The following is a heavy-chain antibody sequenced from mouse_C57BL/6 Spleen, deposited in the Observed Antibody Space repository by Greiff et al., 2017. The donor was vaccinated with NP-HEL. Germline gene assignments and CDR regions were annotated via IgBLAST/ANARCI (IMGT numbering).Heavy chain of an antibody. D-gene: IGHD1-1*02. CDR2: IYPRDGST. V-gene: IGHV1-85*01. J-gene: IGHJ4*01. CDR1: GYTFTSYD. Sequence: VQLQQSGPELVKPGASVKLSCKASGYTFTSYDINWVKQRPGQGLEWIGWIYPRDGSTKDNEKFNGKATLTVDTSSSTAYMERHSLTSEDSAVYFCARRGLYGHYYAMDYWGQGTSVTVSS. CDR3: ARRGLYGHYYAMDY.